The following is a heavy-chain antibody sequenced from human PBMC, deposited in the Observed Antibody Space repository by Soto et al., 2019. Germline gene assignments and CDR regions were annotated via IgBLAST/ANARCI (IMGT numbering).Heavy chain of an antibody. V-gene: IGHV4-31*03. CDR3: ARTSYDSSGTAADP. CDR2: IYYSGST. D-gene: IGHD3-22*01. J-gene: IGHJ5*02. CDR1: GGPISGGNYY. Sequence: SETLSLTCTVSGGPISGGNYYWSWIRQHPGKGLEWIGYIYYSGSTYYNPSLKSRVTISVDTSKNQFSLKLSSVTAADTSVYYCARTSYDSSGTAADPWGQGTLVTVSS.